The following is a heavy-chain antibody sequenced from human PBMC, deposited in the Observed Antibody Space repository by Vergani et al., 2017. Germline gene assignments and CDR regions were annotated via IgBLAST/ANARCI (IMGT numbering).Heavy chain of an antibody. V-gene: IGHV3-30*18. D-gene: IGHD3-22*01. CDR3: AKSASYYESSGYYYFDY. J-gene: IGHJ4*02. CDR2: ISYDGSYK. CDR1: GFIFSSYG. Sequence: QVQLVESGGGVVQPGRSLRLSCAASGFIFSSYGIHWVRQAPGKGLEWVAVISYDGSYKYYADSVKGRFTITRDNPKNTLYLQMNSLRAEDTAVYYCAKSASYYESSGYYYFDYWGQGTLVTVSS.